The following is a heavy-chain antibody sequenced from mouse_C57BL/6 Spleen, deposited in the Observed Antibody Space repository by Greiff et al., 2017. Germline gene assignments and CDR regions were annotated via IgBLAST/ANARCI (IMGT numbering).Heavy chain of an antibody. D-gene: IGHD2-4*01. Sequence: QVQLQQPGTELVKPGASVKLSCKASGYTFTSYWMHWVKQRPGQGLEWIGNINPSNGGTNYNEKFKSKATLTVDKSSSTAYMQRSSLTSEDCAVYYCARRAYDYRGAWFAYWGQGTLVTVSA. CDR2: INPSNGGT. V-gene: IGHV1-53*01. J-gene: IGHJ3*01. CDR1: GYTFTSYW. CDR3: ARRAYDYRGAWFAY.